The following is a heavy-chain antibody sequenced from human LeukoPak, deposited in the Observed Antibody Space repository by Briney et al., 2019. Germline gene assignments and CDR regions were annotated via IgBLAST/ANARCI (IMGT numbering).Heavy chain of an antibody. CDR3: AKGAYDYIEMGYFDD. CDR1: GFRFSNFA. D-gene: IGHD5-12*01. J-gene: IGHJ4*02. V-gene: IGHV3-23*01. Sequence: GGSLRLSCAASGFRFSNFAMSWVGQAPGKGLEWVSLIIGSSGDTLYADSVKGRFTISGDISKNRLYLQMNSLRAEDTALYYCAKGAYDYIEMGYFDDWGQGTLVTVSS. CDR2: IIGSSGDT.